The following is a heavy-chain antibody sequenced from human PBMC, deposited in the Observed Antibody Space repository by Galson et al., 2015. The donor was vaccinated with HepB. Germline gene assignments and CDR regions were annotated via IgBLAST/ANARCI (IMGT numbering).Heavy chain of an antibody. CDR1: GFTFSSYG. Sequence: SLRLSCAASGFTFSSYGMHWVRQAPGKGLEWVAVIWYDGSNKYYADSVKGRFTISRDNSKNTLYLQMNSLRAEDTAVYYCARDWAYCSGGSCYSEWFDPWGQGTLVTVSS. J-gene: IGHJ5*02. D-gene: IGHD2-15*01. CDR3: ARDWAYCSGGSCYSEWFDP. V-gene: IGHV3-33*01. CDR2: IWYDGSNK.